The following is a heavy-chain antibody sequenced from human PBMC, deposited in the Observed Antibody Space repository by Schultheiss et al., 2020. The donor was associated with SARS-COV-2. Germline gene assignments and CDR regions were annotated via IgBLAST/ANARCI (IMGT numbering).Heavy chain of an antibody. CDR2: TSYDGSNK. Sequence: GGSLRLSCAASGFTFSSYSMNWVRQAPGKGLEWVAVTSYDGSNKYYADSVKGRFTISRDNSKNTLYLQMNSLRAEDTAVYYCAKEFSAEMATITAHYYYGMDVWGQGTTVTVSS. V-gene: IGHV3-30*18. J-gene: IGHJ6*02. D-gene: IGHD5-24*01. CDR1: GFTFSSYS. CDR3: AKEFSAEMATITAHYYYGMDV.